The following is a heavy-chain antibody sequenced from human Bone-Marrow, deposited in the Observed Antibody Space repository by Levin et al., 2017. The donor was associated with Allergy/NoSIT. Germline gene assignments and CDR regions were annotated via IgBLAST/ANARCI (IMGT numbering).Heavy chain of an antibody. Sequence: SCAASGFTFSSYAMSWVRQAPGKGLEWVSVISGSGGSTYYADSVKGRFTISRDNSKNTLYLQMNSLRAEDTAVYYCTKDLITATSSFDFWGQGTLVTVSS. CDR3: TKDLITATSSFDF. V-gene: IGHV3-23*01. J-gene: IGHJ4*02. CDR1: GFTFSSYA. CDR2: ISGSGGST. D-gene: IGHD5-18*01.